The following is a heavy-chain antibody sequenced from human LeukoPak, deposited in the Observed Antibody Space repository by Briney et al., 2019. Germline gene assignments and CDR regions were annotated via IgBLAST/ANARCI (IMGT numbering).Heavy chain of an antibody. CDR1: GGSLSGYY. CDR2: INHSGST. Sequence: SETLSLTCAVYGGSLSGYYWGWIRQPPGKGLEWIGEINHSGSTNYNPSLKSRVTISVDTYKNQFSLKLSSVTAADTAVYYCARGERLNTMTQGGCAFDIWGQGTMVTVSS. CDR3: ARGERLNTMTQGGCAFDI. D-gene: IGHD3-22*01. V-gene: IGHV4-34*01. J-gene: IGHJ3*02.